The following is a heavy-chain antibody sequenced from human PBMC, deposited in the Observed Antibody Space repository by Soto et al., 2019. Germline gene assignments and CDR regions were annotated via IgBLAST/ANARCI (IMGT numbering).Heavy chain of an antibody. J-gene: IGHJ4*02. V-gene: IGHV3-7*01. D-gene: IGHD3-10*01. CDR3: ARADYYGDPGSY. CDR2: IKEDGSEK. CDR1: GFTFSTPW. Sequence: PGGSLLVSCAASGFTFSTPWMSWVRQAPGKGLEWVANIKEDGSEKYYVDSVKGRFTISRDHAKNSLYLQMNSLGADDTAVYYCARADYYGDPGSYWGQGTLVTVSS.